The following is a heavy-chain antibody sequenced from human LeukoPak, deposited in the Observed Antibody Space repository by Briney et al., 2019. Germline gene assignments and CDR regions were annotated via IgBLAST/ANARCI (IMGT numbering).Heavy chain of an antibody. CDR3: ARHLKVRADRYFDY. CDR1: GGSISSYY. CDR2: IYYSGST. V-gene: IGHV4-59*08. J-gene: IGHJ4*02. Sequence: SETLSLTCTVSGGSISSYYWSWIRQPPGKGLEWIGYIYYSGSTNYNPSLKSRVTISVDTSKNQFSLKLSSVTAADTAVYYCARHLKVRADRYFDYWGQGTLVTVSS.